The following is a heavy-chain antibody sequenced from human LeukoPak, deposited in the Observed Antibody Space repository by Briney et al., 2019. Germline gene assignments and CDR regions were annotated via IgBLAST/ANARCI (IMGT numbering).Heavy chain of an antibody. Sequence: SVKVSCKASGGTFSSYAISWVRQAPGQGLEWMGGIIPIFGTANYAQKFQGRVTITTDESTSTAYMELSSLRSEDTAVYYCASSGRAQWELPTVFGYWGQGTLVTVSS. CDR2: IIPIFGTA. V-gene: IGHV1-69*05. CDR3: ASSGRAQWELPTVFGY. D-gene: IGHD1-26*01. J-gene: IGHJ4*02. CDR1: GGTFSSYA.